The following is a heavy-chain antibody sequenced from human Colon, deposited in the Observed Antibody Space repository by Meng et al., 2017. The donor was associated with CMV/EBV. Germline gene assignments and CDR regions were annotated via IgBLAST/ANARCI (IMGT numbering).Heavy chain of an antibody. J-gene: IGHJ5*02. D-gene: IGHD3-10*01. Sequence: GESLKISCEASGFIFSDYNMNWVRQAPGKGLEYVSVISSGGNTEYVDSVRGRFTISRDNSKSTLYLHMNSLRVEDTAVYYCVREGYYGAWGQGTLVTVSS. CDR3: VREGYYGA. CDR1: GFIFSDYN. V-gene: IGHV3-66*02. CDR2: ISSGGNT.